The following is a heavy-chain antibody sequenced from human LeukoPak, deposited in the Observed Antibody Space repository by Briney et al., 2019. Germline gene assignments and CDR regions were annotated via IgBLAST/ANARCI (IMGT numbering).Heavy chain of an antibody. CDR3: ARESVQLTYYGMDV. J-gene: IGHJ6*02. D-gene: IGHD5-18*01. CDR2: ISPTGSTT. Sequence: GGSLRLSCTASGFSFSGHWMHWARQLPGKGLVWVSRISPTGSTTSYADSVKGRFTVSRDNSKNTLYLQMNSLRAEDTAVYYCARESVQLTYYGMDVWGQGTTVTVSS. CDR1: GFSFSGHW. V-gene: IGHV3-74*01.